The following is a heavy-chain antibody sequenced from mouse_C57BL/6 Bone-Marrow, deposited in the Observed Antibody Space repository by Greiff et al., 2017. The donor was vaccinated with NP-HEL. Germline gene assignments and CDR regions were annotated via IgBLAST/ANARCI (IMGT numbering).Heavy chain of an antibody. D-gene: IGHD1-1*01. Sequence: QVQLQQSGAELVMPGASVKLSCKASGYTFTSYWMHWVKQRPGQGLEWIGEIDPSDSYTNYNQKFKGKSTLTVDKSSSTAYMQLSSLTSEDSAVYYCARVHYGSSFWYFDVWGTGTTVTVSS. CDR2: IDPSDSYT. CDR1: GYTFTSYW. CDR3: ARVHYGSSFWYFDV. J-gene: IGHJ1*03. V-gene: IGHV1-69*01.